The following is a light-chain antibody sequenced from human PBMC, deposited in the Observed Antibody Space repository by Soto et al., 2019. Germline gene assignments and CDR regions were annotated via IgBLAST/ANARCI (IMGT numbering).Light chain of an antibody. CDR2: GAS. V-gene: IGKV3-15*01. J-gene: IGKJ1*01. Sequence: EVVMTQSPATLSVSPGERATLSCRASQSVSSNLAWYQQKPGQAPRLLIYGASTRATGIPARFSGSGSGMEFTLTISSLQSEDFAVYYCQQYNNWPPWTFGQGTKVEIK. CDR1: QSVSSN. CDR3: QQYNNWPPWT.